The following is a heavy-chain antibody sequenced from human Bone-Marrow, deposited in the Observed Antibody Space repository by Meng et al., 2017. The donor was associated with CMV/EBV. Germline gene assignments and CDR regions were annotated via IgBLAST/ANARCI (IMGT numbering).Heavy chain of an antibody. V-gene: IGHV1-2*02. CDR2: INPNSGGT. J-gene: IGHJ5*02. CDR1: GYTFTGYY. Sequence: ASVKVSCKASGYTFTGYYMHWVRQAPGQGLEWMGWINPNSGGTNYAQKFQGRVTMTRDTSISTAYMELSRLRSDDTAVYYCARAIPMYQLLGFWLDPWGQGTLVTVSS. D-gene: IGHD2-2*01. CDR3: ARAIPMYQLLGFWLDP.